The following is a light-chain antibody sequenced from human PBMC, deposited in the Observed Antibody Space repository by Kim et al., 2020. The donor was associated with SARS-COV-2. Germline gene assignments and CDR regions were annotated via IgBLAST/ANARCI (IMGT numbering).Light chain of an antibody. Sequence: GQRVTISCSGSNSNIGNYYVYWYQVFPRMAPKLLIYRNNQRSSGVPDRFSGSKSGTSASLVISGLRSEDEADYYCGAWDDSLSGWVFGGGTQLTVL. V-gene: IGLV1-47*01. J-gene: IGLJ3*02. CDR1: NSNIGNYY. CDR2: RNN. CDR3: GAWDDSLSGWV.